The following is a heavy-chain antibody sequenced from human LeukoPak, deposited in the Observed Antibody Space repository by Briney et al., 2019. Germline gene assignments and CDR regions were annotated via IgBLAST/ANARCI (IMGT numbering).Heavy chain of an antibody. D-gene: IGHD6-13*01. CDR2: INHSGST. Sequence: SETLSLTCAVYGGSFSGYYWSWIRQPPGKGLEWIGEINHSGSTNYNPSLKSRVTISVDTSKNQFSLKLSSVTAPDTAVYYCARVLRLGSSWYPFDYWGQGTLVTVSS. CDR1: GGSFSGYY. CDR3: ARVLRLGSSWYPFDY. J-gene: IGHJ4*02. V-gene: IGHV4-34*01.